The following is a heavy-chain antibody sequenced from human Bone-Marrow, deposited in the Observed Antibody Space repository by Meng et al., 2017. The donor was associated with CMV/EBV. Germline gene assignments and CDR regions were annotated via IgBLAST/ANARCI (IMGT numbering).Heavy chain of an antibody. CDR1: GFTFSYYA. CDR2: ISFDGSKK. CDR3: ARGWMTNFYDSGGQKMDY. Sequence: GGSLRLSCAASGFTFSYYAIEWVRQAPGKGLEWVAYISFDGSKKYYADAAKGRFTISRDNSKNTVYLQVSSLRADDTAVYYRARGWMTNFYDSGGQKMDYWGQGTLVTVSS. D-gene: IGHD3-22*01. J-gene: IGHJ4*02. V-gene: IGHV3-30-3*01.